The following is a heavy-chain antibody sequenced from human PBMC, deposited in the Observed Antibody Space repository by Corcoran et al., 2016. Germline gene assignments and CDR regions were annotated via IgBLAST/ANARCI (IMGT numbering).Heavy chain of an antibody. D-gene: IGHD2-2*01. CDR3: ARDLGEGYCSSTSCPNWFDP. CDR1: GYTFTSYG. Sequence: QVQLVQSGAEVKKPGASVKVSCKASGYTFTSYGISWVRQAPGQGLEWMGWISAYNGNTNYAQKLQGRVTMTTDTSTSTAYMELRSLRSDDTAVYYCARDLGEGYCSSTSCPNWFDPWGQGTLVTVSS. V-gene: IGHV1-18*01. J-gene: IGHJ5*02. CDR2: ISAYNGNT.